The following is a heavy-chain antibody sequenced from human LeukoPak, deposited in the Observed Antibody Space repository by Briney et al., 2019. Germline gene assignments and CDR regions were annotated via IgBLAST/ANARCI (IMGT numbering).Heavy chain of an antibody. V-gene: IGHV4-39*07. CDR3: ARGGSLWNFSY. J-gene: IGHJ4*02. CDR2: IYYGGST. D-gene: IGHD2/OR15-2a*01. Sequence: AETLSLTCTVSGGSISSSSYYWGWIRQPPGKGLEWIVSIYYGGSTYYNPSLKSRVTISVDTSKNQFSLKLSSVTAADTAVYYCARGGSLWNFSYWGQGTLVTVSS. CDR1: GGSISSSSYY.